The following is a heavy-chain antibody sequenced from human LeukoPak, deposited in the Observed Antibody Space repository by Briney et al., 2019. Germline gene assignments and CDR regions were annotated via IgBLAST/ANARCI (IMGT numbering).Heavy chain of an antibody. V-gene: IGHV4-61*01. CDR2: IYNGVNT. Sequence: SETLSLTCTVSGASVSSASYWSWIRQPPGKGVEWIAHIYNGVNTNYNPSLKSRVTISVDTSKNQFSLRLNSVTAADTAVYYCARSRAFNSGAFDPWGQGSLVTVSS. D-gene: IGHD1-26*01. J-gene: IGHJ5*02. CDR1: GASVSSASY. CDR3: ARSRAFNSGAFDP.